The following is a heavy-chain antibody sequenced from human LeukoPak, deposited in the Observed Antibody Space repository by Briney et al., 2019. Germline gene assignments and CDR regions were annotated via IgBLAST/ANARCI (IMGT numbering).Heavy chain of an antibody. Sequence: GGSLRLSCAASGYTFEDYDMNWVRHAPGKGREWVSGIKWHGGSTGYADSVRGRFTISRDNAKNSLYLQMNSLRAEDTALYYCARDRNDYDFWSGYSMSYFDYWGQGTLVTVSS. CDR3: ARDRNDYDFWSGYSMSYFDY. D-gene: IGHD3-3*01. CDR2: IKWHGGST. CDR1: GYTFEDYD. J-gene: IGHJ4*02. V-gene: IGHV3-20*04.